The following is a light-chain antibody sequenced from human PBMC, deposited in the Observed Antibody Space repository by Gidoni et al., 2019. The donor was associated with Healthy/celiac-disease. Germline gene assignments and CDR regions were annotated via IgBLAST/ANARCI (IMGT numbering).Light chain of an antibody. CDR3: QQYDKPIFT. J-gene: IGKJ3*01. V-gene: IGKV1-33*01. CDR1: QDISNY. Sequence: DIQLSQSPSSLSASVGDRVTITCPARQDISNYLNWYQQKPGKAPKLLIYVASNAETGAPYRCSRSGSGTDITFTISSLQPEDIATYYYQQYDKPIFTFGPXTKVDIK. CDR2: VAS.